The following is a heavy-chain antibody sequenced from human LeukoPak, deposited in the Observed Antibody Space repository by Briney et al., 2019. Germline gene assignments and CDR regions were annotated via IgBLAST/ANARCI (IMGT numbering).Heavy chain of an antibody. CDR2: MNPNSGNT. CDR1: GYTFTNYD. Sequence: GASVKVFCKASGYTFTNYDINWVRQATGQGLEWMGWMNPNSGNTGYAQKLQGRVTFTRDTSISTAYMELSSLRSEDTAVYYCARGLGSFGLVPGADYWGQGTLVTVSS. CDR3: ARGLGSFGLVPGADY. D-gene: IGHD3-10*01. V-gene: IGHV1-8*03. J-gene: IGHJ4*02.